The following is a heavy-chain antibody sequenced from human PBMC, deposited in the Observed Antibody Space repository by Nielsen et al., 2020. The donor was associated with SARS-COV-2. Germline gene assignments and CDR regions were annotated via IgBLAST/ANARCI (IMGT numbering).Heavy chain of an antibody. CDR3: ARHDKRGNIAVGVLDP. D-gene: IGHD6-19*01. Sequence: SETLSLTCTVSGGSISSSGFYWDWIRQPPGKGLEWIGSINYSGSTYDNPSLKSRVTISVDTSKNQFSLKLRSVTAADTAVYYCARHDKRGNIAVGVLDPWGQGTLVIVSS. CDR2: INYSGST. CDR1: GGSISSSGFY. V-gene: IGHV4-39*01. J-gene: IGHJ5*02.